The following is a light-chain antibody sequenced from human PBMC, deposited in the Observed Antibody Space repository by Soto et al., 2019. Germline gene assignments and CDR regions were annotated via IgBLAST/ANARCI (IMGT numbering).Light chain of an antibody. CDR3: QQYNKWPLT. Sequence: EIVMTQSPATLSVSPGEKATLSCRASQTVSNNLAWYQQKPGQAPRLLIYFASTRATGIPGRFSGSGSGTEFKLTISSLQSEDFAVYYCQQYNKWPLTFGGGTKVETK. CDR1: QTVSNN. CDR2: FAS. V-gene: IGKV3-15*01. J-gene: IGKJ4*01.